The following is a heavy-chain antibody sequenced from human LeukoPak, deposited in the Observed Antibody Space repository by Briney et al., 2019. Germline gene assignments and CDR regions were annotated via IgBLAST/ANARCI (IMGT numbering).Heavy chain of an antibody. Sequence: GGSLILSCAASGFTFSSSAMSWVRQAPGKGLEWVSAISGGGGSTYYADSVKGRFTISRDNSKNTLYLQVNSLRAEDTAVYYCAKVWFGESFDYWGQGTLVTVSS. D-gene: IGHD3-10*01. CDR2: ISGGGGST. J-gene: IGHJ4*02. V-gene: IGHV3-23*01. CDR3: AKVWFGESFDY. CDR1: GFTFSSSA.